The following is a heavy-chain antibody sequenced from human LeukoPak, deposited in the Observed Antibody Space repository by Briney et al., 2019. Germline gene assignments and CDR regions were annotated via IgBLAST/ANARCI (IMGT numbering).Heavy chain of an antibody. V-gene: IGHV3-30*04. CDR2: ISSDGSNK. CDR1: GFTFSSYA. D-gene: IGHD3-10*01. J-gene: IGHJ4*02. CDR3: ARAGRGVRGTFDY. Sequence: GRSLRLSCAASGFTFSSYAMHWVRQAPGKGLEWVAVISSDGSNKYYAGSMKGRFTISRDNSKNTLYLQMNSLGAEDTAVYYCARAGRGVRGTFDYWGQGTLVTVSS.